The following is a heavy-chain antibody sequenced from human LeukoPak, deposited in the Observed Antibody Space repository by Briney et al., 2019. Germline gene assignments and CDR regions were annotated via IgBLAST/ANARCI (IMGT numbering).Heavy chain of an antibody. CDR3: ARGSREMINYYFDY. Sequence: PSETLSLTCTVSGDSISSSSYYWGWIRQPPGEGLEWIGIIYYTGATYYNPSLKSRVTISVDTSKNQFSLKLSSVTAADTAVYYCARGSREMINYYFDYWGQGTLVTVSS. D-gene: IGHD5-24*01. V-gene: IGHV4-39*07. J-gene: IGHJ4*02. CDR1: GDSISSSSYY. CDR2: IYYTGAT.